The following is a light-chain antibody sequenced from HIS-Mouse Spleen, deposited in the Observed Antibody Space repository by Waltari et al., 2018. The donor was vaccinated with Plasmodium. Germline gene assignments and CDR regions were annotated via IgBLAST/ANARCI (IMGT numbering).Light chain of an antibody. V-gene: IGLV3-1*01. Sequence: SYELTQPPSVSVSPGQTASTPCSGDTSGDTYACWYQQKPGQAPVLVIYQDSKRPSGIPERFSGSNSGNTATLTISGTQAMDEADYYCQAWDSSTVVFGGGTKLTVL. J-gene: IGLJ2*01. CDR2: QDS. CDR1: TSGDTY. CDR3: QAWDSSTVV.